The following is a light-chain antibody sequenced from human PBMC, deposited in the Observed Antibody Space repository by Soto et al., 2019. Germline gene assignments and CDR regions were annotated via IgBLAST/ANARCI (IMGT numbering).Light chain of an antibody. V-gene: IGKV3-20*01. CDR1: QSLSSTY. CDR2: GAS. CDR3: QQYGSSRYT. J-gene: IGKJ2*01. Sequence: EIVLTQSPGTLSLSPGERATLSCRASQSLSSTYLAWYQQKPGQAPRLLIYGASSRATGIPDRFSGSGSGTDFSLTISRLEPEDSAVYYCQQYGSSRYTFGQVTKLEI.